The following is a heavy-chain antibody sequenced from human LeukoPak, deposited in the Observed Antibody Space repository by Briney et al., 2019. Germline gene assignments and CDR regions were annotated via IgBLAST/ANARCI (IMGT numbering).Heavy chain of an antibody. V-gene: IGHV3-66*01. Sequence: GSLRLSCAASGFTVSTNYMSWVRQAPGKGLEWVSVIYSGGSAYYADSVEGRFTISRDNSKNTLYLQMNSLRAEDTAVYYCARKPTTPDDYWGQGTLVTVSS. J-gene: IGHJ4*02. CDR2: IYSGGSA. CDR3: ARKPTTPDDY. CDR1: GFTVSTNY. D-gene: IGHD5-12*01.